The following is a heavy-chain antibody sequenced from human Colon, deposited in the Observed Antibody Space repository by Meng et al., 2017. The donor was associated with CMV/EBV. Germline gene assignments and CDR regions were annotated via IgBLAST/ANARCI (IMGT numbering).Heavy chain of an antibody. CDR3: ARAAAAGEYYFDY. V-gene: IGHV4-39*07. J-gene: IGHJ4*02. Sequence: QFAGCCLPRVKPSVTPSLPCTLSGGSITSSSYAGGWIRQHPGKGLEWIGSIYYSGSTYYNTSLKRRVTISVDTSNNHFSLKLISVTAAETAVYYWARAAAAGEYYFDYWGQGTLVTVSS. CDR1: GGSITSSSYA. D-gene: IGHD6-13*01. CDR2: IYYSGST.